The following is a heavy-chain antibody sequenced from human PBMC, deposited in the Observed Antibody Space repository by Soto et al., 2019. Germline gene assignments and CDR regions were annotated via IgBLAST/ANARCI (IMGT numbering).Heavy chain of an antibody. Sequence: ASVKPCSKASGYIITNYARHWARQSPGQRLEWMGWINAANGNTNYAQKLQGRVTMTTDTSTSTAYMELRSLRSDDTAVYYCARDEGYSDAPYYFAYWGQGTLVTVSS. V-gene: IGHV1-3*01. J-gene: IGHJ4*02. CDR3: ARDEGYSDAPYYFAY. D-gene: IGHD5-12*01. CDR2: INAANGNT. CDR1: GYIITNYA.